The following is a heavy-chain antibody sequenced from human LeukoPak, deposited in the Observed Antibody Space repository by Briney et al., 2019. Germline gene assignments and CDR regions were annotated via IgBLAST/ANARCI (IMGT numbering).Heavy chain of an antibody. V-gene: IGHV3-74*01. CDR1: GFTFSSYW. Sequence: GGSLRLSCAASGFTFSSYWMHWVRQAPGKGLVWVSRINTDGTNTGYADSVKGRFTISRDNSKNTLYLQMNSLRAEDTAVYYCARDLALGYGDYAASAFDIWGQGTMVTVSS. CDR3: ARDLALGYGDYAASAFDI. D-gene: IGHD4-17*01. CDR2: INTDGTNT. J-gene: IGHJ3*02.